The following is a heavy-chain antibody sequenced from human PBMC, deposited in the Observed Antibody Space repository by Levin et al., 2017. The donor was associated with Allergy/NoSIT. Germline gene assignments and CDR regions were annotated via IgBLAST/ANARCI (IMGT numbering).Heavy chain of an antibody. V-gene: IGHV3-23*01. CDR3: ARRLSGTYPGGTHPFDY. D-gene: IGHD1/OR15-1a*01. CDR2: FSSTGGST. Sequence: GESLKISCAASGFTFSSYAMSWVRQAPGKGLEWVSGFSSTGGSTYYADSVKGRFTISRDNSKSTLYLQMNSLRVEDTAVYSCARRLSGTYPGGTHPFDYWGQGTLVTVSS. CDR1: GFTFSSYA. J-gene: IGHJ4*02.